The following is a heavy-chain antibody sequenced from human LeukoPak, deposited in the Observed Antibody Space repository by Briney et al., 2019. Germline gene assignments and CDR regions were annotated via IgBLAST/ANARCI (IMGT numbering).Heavy chain of an antibody. CDR2: IYYTGST. D-gene: IGHD3-22*01. J-gene: IGHJ4*02. CDR3: ARAWILNYYDSSGMYFDY. CDR1: GASLSTSPYY. Sequence: SETLSLTCSVSGASLSTSPYYWGWIRQPPGKGLEWIGNIYYTGSTYYNVSLNSRVTISVDTSKNQFSLKLSSVTAADTAVYYCARAWILNYYDSSGMYFDYWGQGTLVTVSS. V-gene: IGHV4-39*07.